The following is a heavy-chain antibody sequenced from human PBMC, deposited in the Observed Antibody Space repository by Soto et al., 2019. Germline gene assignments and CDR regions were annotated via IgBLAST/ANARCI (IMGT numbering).Heavy chain of an antibody. J-gene: IGHJ4*02. CDR1: GGSISSYY. CDR3: ARGKGSSGYYWNFDY. CDR2: IYYSGST. Sequence: QVQLQESGPGLVKPSETLSLTCTVSGGSISSYYWSWIRQPPGKGLEWIGYIYYSGSTNYNPSLKSRVTISVDTSKNQFSLKLSSVTAADTAVYYCARGKGSSGYYWNFDYWGQGTLVTVSS. V-gene: IGHV4-59*01. D-gene: IGHD3-22*01.